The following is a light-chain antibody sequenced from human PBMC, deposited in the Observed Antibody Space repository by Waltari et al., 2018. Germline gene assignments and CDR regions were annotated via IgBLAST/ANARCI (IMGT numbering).Light chain of an antibody. J-gene: IGLJ3*02. CDR3: CSYAGSYTWV. Sequence: SALTQPRSVSGSPGQSVTISCTGTTNDLGSYNYVSWYQQHPGKAPKLIILAVTKRPSGVRELLSGSKSGNTASLTISGLRAEDEAEYYCCSYAGSYTWVFGGGTKLTVV. CDR2: AVT. CDR1: TNDLGSYNY. V-gene: IGLV2-11*01.